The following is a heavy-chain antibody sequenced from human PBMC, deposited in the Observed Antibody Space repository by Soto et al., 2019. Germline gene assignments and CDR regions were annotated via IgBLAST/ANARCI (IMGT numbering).Heavy chain of an antibody. CDR1: GFTFSNAW. D-gene: IGHD2-15*01. Sequence: EVQLVESGGGLVKPGGSLRLSCAASGFTFSNAWMSWVRQAPGKGLEWVGRIKSKTDGGTTDYAAPVKGRFTISRDDSKNTLYLKMNSLKTEDTAVYYCTTVMYWDSSGGRGWLDAFDIWGQGTMVTVSS. V-gene: IGHV3-15*01. J-gene: IGHJ3*02. CDR3: TTVMYWDSSGGRGWLDAFDI. CDR2: IKSKTDGGTT.